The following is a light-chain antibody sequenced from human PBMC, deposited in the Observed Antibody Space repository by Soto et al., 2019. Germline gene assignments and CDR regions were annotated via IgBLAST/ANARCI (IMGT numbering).Light chain of an antibody. CDR3: QQSYSTPYT. CDR1: EAISNY. CDR2: AAS. J-gene: IGKJ2*01. V-gene: IGKV1-39*01. Sequence: DIQMTQSPSSLSASVGDRVTITCQASEAISNYLNWYQHRPGKAPKVVIYAASTLQSGVPSRFSGSGSGTDFTLTISSLQPEDFATYYCQQSYSTPYTFGQGTKLEIK.